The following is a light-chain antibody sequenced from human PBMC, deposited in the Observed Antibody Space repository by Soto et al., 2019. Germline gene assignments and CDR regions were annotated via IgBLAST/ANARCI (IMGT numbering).Light chain of an antibody. CDR2: KAS. V-gene: IGKV1-5*03. CDR1: QTISSW. CDR3: QQSYSTPPWT. J-gene: IGKJ1*01. Sequence: DIPMTQSPSTLSGSVGDRVTITCRASQTISSWLAWYQQKPGKAPKLLIYKASTLKSGVPSRFSGSGSGTDFTLTISSLQPEDFANYVCQQSYSTPPWTFGQGTKVDIK.